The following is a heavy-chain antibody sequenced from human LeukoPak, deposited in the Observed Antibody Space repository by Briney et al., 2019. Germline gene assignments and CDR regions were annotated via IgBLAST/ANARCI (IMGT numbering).Heavy chain of an antibody. CDR3: ARRFGYSIDY. Sequence: XXSLRLSCAASGXAFSSYSMNWVRQAPGKGLEWVSFISSSSGTLYYADSVKGRFTISRDDAKNTLYLQMNSLRAEDTAVYYCARRFGYSIDYWGQGTLVTASS. D-gene: IGHD5-12*01. J-gene: IGHJ4*02. CDR1: GXAFSSYS. V-gene: IGHV3-48*04. CDR2: ISSSSGTL.